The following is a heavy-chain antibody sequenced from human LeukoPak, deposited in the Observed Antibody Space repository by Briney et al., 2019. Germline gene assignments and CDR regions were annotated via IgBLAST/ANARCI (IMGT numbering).Heavy chain of an antibody. CDR3: ARVDTVNYYYYMDV. J-gene: IGHJ6*03. V-gene: IGHV1-46*01. D-gene: IGHD5-18*01. CDR2: INPSGHTA. CDR1: GFTFTRYY. Sequence: VASVKVSCKASGFTFTRYYMHWVRQAPGQGLEWMGVINPSGHTANYAQRFQGRVTMTTDTSTSTVYMELSSLISDDTAVYYCARVDTVNYYYYMDVWGKGTPVTVSS.